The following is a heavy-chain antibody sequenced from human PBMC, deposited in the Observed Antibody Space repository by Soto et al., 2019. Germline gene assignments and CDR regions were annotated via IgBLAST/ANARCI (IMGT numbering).Heavy chain of an antibody. V-gene: IGHV3-23*01. J-gene: IGHJ4*02. CDR2: ISGSGGST. D-gene: IGHD6-19*01. Sequence: GVCLRLSCFASGFTFSRYGMSWVRQAPGQGLEWVSGISGSGGSTYYGESVKGRFTIARGNSMNTLYLQMNSLRVEATAVYYCAKDRDSSAWYLDYWGQGTLVTVSS. CDR1: GFTFSRYG. CDR3: AKDRDSSAWYLDY.